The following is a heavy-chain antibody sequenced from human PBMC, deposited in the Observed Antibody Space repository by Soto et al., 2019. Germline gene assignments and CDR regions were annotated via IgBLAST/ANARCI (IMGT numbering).Heavy chain of an antibody. CDR1: GGSVSSASYY. D-gene: IGHD1-1*01. J-gene: IGHJ6*02. CDR3: ATVGLQDSYHNHLEV. CDR2: IYHGGST. Sequence: SETLSLTCTVSGGSVSSASYYWTWIRQSPGKGLEWLGEIYHGGSTKYNPSLNSRVVISVDTSKNQFSLKLNSVTVADTAVYYCATVGLQDSYHNHLEVWGQGTPVTVSS. V-gene: IGHV4-61*01.